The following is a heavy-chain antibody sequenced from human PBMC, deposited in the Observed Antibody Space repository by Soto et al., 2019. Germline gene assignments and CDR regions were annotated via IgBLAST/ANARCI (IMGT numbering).Heavy chain of an antibody. D-gene: IGHD1-1*01. J-gene: IGHJ6*03. CDR3: ARDLLPGTTLSPRYYYYYYMDV. V-gene: IGHV3-11*01. Sequence: GGSLRLSCAASGFTFSDYYMSWIRQAPGKGLEWVSYISSSGSTIYYADSVKGRFTISRDNAKNSLYLQMNSLRAEDTAVYYCARDLLPGTTLSPRYYYYYYMDVWGKGTTVTVSS. CDR1: GFTFSDYY. CDR2: ISSSGSTI.